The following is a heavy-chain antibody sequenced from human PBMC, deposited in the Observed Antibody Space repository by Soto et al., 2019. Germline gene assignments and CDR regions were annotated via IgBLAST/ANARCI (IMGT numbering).Heavy chain of an antibody. J-gene: IGHJ5*02. Sequence: EVQLLESGGGLVQPGGSLRLSCAASGFTFSSYAMSWVRQAPGKGLEWVSAISGSGGSTYYADSVKGRFTISRDNSKNTLYLQLNSLRAEDTAVYYCAKDREGDFWSGYSNWFDPWGQGTLVTVSS. CDR2: ISGSGGST. V-gene: IGHV3-23*01. CDR3: AKDREGDFWSGYSNWFDP. CDR1: GFTFSSYA. D-gene: IGHD3-3*01.